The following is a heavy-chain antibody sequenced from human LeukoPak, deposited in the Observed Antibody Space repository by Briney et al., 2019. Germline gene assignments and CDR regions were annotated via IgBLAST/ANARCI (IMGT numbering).Heavy chain of an antibody. D-gene: IGHD3-22*01. CDR2: IYTSGNT. CDR3: ARDGYYFDSSGYYF. CDR1: GGSISSYY. J-gene: IGHJ4*02. V-gene: IGHV4-4*07. Sequence: SETLSLTCTVSGGSISSYYWSWIRQPAGKGLEWIGHIYTSGNTNYNPSLKSRVTMSVDTSKNQFSLKLRSVTAADTAVYYCARDGYYFDSSGYYFWGQGTLVTVSS.